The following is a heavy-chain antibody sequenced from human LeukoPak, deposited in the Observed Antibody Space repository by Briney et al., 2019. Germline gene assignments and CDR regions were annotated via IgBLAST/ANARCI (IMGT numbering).Heavy chain of an antibody. V-gene: IGHV4-39*07. CDR2: IYYSGNT. J-gene: IGHJ3*02. CDR1: GGSISSSSYY. Sequence: SETLSLTCTVSGGSISSSSYYWGWIRQPPGKGLEWIGSIYYSGNTYYNPSLKSRVTISVDTPKNQFSLKLSSVTAADTAVYYCAREMRVDIVATIHRSSAFDIWGQGTMVTVSS. CDR3: AREMRVDIVATIHRSSAFDI. D-gene: IGHD5-12*01.